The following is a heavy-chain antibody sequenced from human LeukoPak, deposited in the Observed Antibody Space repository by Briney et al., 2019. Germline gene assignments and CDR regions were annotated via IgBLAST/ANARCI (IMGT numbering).Heavy chain of an antibody. D-gene: IGHD5-12*01. CDR1: GGSISNGGYY. V-gene: IGHV4-39*01. CDR2: IYSSGRT. CDR3: ARTPDIAVISD. Sequence: PSQTLSLTCTVSGGSISNGGYYWGWIRQPPGKGLEWIGSIYSSGRTYYNPSLQSRVTIAVDTSKHQFSLKLTSVTATDTAVYYCARTPDIAVISDWGQGTLVTVSS. J-gene: IGHJ4*02.